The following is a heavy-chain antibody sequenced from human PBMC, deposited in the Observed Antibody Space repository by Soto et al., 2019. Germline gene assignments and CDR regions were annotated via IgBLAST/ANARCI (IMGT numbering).Heavy chain of an antibody. V-gene: IGHV4-39*07. J-gene: IGHJ4*02. CDR2: INNNGST. CDR3: AATPRY. D-gene: IGHD1-26*01. CDR1: GGSISSSSYY. Sequence: SETLSLTCTVSGGSISSSSYYWGWIRQPPGKGLEWIGNINNNGSTYYNPSLKSRVTISVDTSKNQISLNLNSVTAADTAVYYCAATPRYWGQGTLVTVSS.